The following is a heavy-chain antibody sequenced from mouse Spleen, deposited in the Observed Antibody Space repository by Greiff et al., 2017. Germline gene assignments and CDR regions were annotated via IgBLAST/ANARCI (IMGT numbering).Heavy chain of an antibody. J-gene: IGHJ4*01. CDR2: IWSDGST. Sequence: VKLMESGPDLVAPSQSLSITCTVSGFSLTSYGVHWVRQPPGKGLEWLVVIWSDGSTTYNSALKSRLSISKDNSKSQVFLKMNSLQTDDTAMYYCARHGLGEDAMDYWGQGTSVTVSS. D-gene: IGHD3-3*01. CDR3: ARHGLGEDAMDY. CDR1: GFSLTSYG. V-gene: IGHV2-6-2*01.